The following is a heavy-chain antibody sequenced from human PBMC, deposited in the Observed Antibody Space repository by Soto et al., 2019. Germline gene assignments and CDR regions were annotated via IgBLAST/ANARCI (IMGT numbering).Heavy chain of an antibody. J-gene: IGHJ6*02. V-gene: IGHV1-69*13. D-gene: IGHD3-10*01. CDR1: GGTFSSYA. CDR3: ARQNYYGSGSYYIDYYYYGMDV. CDR2: IIPIFGTA. Sequence: AASVKVSCKASGGTFSSYAISWLRQAAGQGLEWMGGIIPIFGTANYAQKFQGRVTITADESTSTAYMELSSLRSEDTAVYYCARQNYYGSGSYYIDYYYYGMDVWGQGTTVTVSS.